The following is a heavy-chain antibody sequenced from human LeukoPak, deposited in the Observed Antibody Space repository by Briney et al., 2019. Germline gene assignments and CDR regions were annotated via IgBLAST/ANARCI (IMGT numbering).Heavy chain of an antibody. CDR1: GFMFRAYG. J-gene: IGHJ4*02. V-gene: IGHV3-30*03. CDR2: TSFDGGNT. CDR3: ARDVGTIAEYYFDY. Sequence: GRSLRLSCAASGFMFRAYGMHWVRQAPGKGLEWLAVTSFDGGNTYYAASVKGRFTISRDNSNNTLDLQMNSLRAEDTAVYYCARDVGTIAEYYFDYWGQGTLVTVSS. D-gene: IGHD6-13*01.